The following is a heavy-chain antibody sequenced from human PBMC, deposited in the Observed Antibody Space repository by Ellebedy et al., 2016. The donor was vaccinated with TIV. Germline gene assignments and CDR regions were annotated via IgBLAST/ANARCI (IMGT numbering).Heavy chain of an antibody. J-gene: IGHJ4*02. D-gene: IGHD5-18*01. CDR1: GFTFSSYA. V-gene: IGHV3-23*01. CDR3: AREGAAMDLDY. CDR2: ISGSGGGT. Sequence: GGSLRLSCAASGFTFSSYAMSWVRQAPGEGLEWVSLISGSGGGTYYADSVKGRFTISGDNSKNTLYLQMNSLRAEDTAVYYCAREGAAMDLDYWGQGTLVTVSS.